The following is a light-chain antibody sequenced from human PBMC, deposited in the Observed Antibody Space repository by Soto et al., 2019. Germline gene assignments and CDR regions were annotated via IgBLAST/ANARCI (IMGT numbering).Light chain of an antibody. Sequence: DIQMTQSPSTLSASVGDRVTITCRASQSITTWLAWYQQKPGKAPKLLIYDASSLESGVPSRFSGGGSGTDFSLTISSLQPDDFAPYYCQQQRTFGQGTKVEI. CDR2: DAS. CDR1: QSITTW. CDR3: QQQRT. V-gene: IGKV1-5*01. J-gene: IGKJ1*01.